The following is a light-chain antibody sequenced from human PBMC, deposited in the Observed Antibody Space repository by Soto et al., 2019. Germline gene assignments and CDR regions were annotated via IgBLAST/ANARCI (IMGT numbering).Light chain of an antibody. J-gene: IGLJ1*01. Sequence: SYELTQPPSVSVAPGQTASITCGGNNIGVKSVHWYQQRPGQAPVLVVYDDSQRPSGIPERFSGSNSGNTATLTISRVEAGDEADSYCQVWDSTSDHYVFGGGTKSPS. CDR2: DDS. CDR3: QVWDSTSDHYV. CDR1: NIGVKS. V-gene: IGLV3-21*02.